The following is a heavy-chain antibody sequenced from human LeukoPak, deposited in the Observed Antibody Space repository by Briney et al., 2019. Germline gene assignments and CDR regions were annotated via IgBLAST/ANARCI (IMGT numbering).Heavy chain of an antibody. V-gene: IGHV3-23*01. CDR2: ISGSGGST. J-gene: IGHJ4*02. CDR1: GFTFSSYA. CDR3: AKGYCSSTSCYIFDY. Sequence: GGSLRLSCAASGFTFSSYAMSWVRQAPGKGLEWVSAISGSGGSTYYADSVKGRFTISRDSSKNTLYLQMNSLRAEDTAVYYCAKGYCSSTSCYIFDYWGQGTLVTVSS. D-gene: IGHD2-2*02.